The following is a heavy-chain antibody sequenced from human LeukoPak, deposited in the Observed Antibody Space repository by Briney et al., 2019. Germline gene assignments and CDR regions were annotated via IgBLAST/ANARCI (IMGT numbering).Heavy chain of an antibody. Sequence: SGTLSLTCAVSGGSISSSNWWSWVRQPPGKGLEWIGEIYHSGSTNYNPSLKSRVTISVDKSKNQFSLKLSSVTAADTAVYYCARVSGVGATNRCLGYWGQGTLVTVSS. CDR3: ARVSGVGATNRCLGY. D-gene: IGHD1-26*01. J-gene: IGHJ4*02. CDR2: IYHSGST. CDR1: GGSISSSNW. V-gene: IGHV4-4*02.